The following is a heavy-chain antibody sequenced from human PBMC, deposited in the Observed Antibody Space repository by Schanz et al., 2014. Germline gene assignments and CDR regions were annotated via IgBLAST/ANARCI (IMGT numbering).Heavy chain of an antibody. J-gene: IGHJ4*02. D-gene: IGHD2-8*02. V-gene: IGHV1-2*02. CDR2: INPNSGET. CDR3: ARGLVRYFAY. Sequence: QVQLVQSGAEVKKPGASMKVSCLASGYSFTEYFLHWVRQAPGQGLEWMGWINPNSGETNYEQKFKGRVTMTRDTSISTAYMELSRLRSDDTAVYYCARGLVRYFAYWGQGTLVTVSS. CDR1: GYSFTEYF.